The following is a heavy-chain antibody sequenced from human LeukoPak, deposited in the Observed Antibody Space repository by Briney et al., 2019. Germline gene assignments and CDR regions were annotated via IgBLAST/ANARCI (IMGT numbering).Heavy chain of an antibody. CDR3: AGTYYYDSSGYYHYSL. Sequence: GASVKVSCKASGGTFSSYAISWVRQAPGQGLEWMGGIIPIFCTANYAQKCQGRVTITADKSTTTAYMEVSSLRSEDTAVYYCAGTYYYDSSGYYHYSLWGQGTLVTVSS. CDR1: GGTFSSYA. J-gene: IGHJ4*02. V-gene: IGHV1-69*06. CDR2: IIPIFCTA. D-gene: IGHD3-22*01.